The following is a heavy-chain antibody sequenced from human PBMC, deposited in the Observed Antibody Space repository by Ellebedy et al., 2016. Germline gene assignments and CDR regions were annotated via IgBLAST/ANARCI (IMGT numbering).Heavy chain of an antibody. J-gene: IGHJ6*03. CDR1: GFTFSTYT. CDR3: GGFEYTSSYTPMDV. Sequence: GESLKISXAASGFTFSTYTMHWVRQAPGKGLEWVAVIPHDGENQYYADSVKGRFTISRDNCKNTLYLQMNILRAEDTAVYYWGGFEYTSSYTPMDVWGKGTTVTVSS. CDR2: IPHDGENQ. V-gene: IGHV3-30*04. D-gene: IGHD2-2*02.